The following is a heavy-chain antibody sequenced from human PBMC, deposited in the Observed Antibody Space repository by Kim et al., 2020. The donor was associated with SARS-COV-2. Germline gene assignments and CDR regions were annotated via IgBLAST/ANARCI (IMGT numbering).Heavy chain of an antibody. J-gene: IGHJ3*02. CDR2: IYYSGST. Sequence: SETLSLTCTVSGGSISSYYWSWIRQPPGKGLEWIGYIYYSGSTNYNPSLKSRVTISVDTSKNQFSLKLSSVTAADTAVYYCARVFRGAARLDAFDIWGQGTMVTVSS. CDR3: ARVFRGAARLDAFDI. V-gene: IGHV4-59*01. D-gene: IGHD6-6*01. CDR1: GGSISSYY.